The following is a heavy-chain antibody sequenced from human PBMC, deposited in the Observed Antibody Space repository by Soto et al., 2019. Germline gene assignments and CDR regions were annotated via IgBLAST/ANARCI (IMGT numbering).Heavy chain of an antibody. D-gene: IGHD2-21*01. CDR3: ARDPNRLAIPFNFDY. V-gene: IGHV3-30-3*01. Sequence: GGSLRLSCAASGFTFSSYAMHWVRQAPGKGLEWVAVISYDGSNKYYADSVKGRFTISRDNSKNTLYLQMNSLRAEDTAVYYCARDPNRLAIPFNFDYWGQGALVTVSS. CDR2: ISYDGSNK. J-gene: IGHJ4*02. CDR1: GFTFSSYA.